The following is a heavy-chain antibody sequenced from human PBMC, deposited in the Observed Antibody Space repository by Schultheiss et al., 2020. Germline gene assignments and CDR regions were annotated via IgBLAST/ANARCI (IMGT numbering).Heavy chain of an antibody. V-gene: IGHV3-11*01. CDR2: ISGSGRTI. CDR1: GFTFSDYY. CDR3: ARDQKRYGNNPEGAFDI. Sequence: GGSLRLSCAASGFTFSDYYMSWIRQAPGKGLEWISYISGSGRTIYYAVSIKGRFTISRDNAKNSLYLQMNSLRAEDTAVYYCARDQKRYGNNPEGAFDIWGQGTMVTVSS. D-gene: IGHD1-14*01. J-gene: IGHJ3*02.